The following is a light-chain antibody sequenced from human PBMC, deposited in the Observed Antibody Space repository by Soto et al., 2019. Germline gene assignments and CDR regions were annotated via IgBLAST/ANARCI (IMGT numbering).Light chain of an antibody. J-gene: IGKJ1*01. V-gene: IGKV3-20*01. CDR1: QSVSNNY. Sequence: IKLSQSPGTLSLSPGERAPLSCRASQSVSNNYLAWYQQKPGQAPRLLIYGASNRATGIPDRFSGSGSGTDFTLTISSLQPDDFATYYCQHYNSYSEAFAQRAKV. CDR2: GAS. CDR3: QHYNSYSEA.